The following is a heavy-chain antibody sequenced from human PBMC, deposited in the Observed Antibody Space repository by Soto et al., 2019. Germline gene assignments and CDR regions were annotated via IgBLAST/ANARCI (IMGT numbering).Heavy chain of an antibody. CDR1: GGSISSGGYS. J-gene: IGHJ4*02. Sequence: PSETLSLTSAVSGGSISSGGYSWSWIRQPPGKGLEFIGYIYHSASTYYNPSLKSRVTISVDRSKNQLSLKLSSVTAADRAVYYCAGVPDYWGQGNLVTVSX. CDR3: AGVPDY. CDR2: IYHSAST. V-gene: IGHV4-30-2*01.